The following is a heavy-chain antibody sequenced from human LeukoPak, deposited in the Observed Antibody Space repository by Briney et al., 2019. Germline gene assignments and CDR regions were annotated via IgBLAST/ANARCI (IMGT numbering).Heavy chain of an antibody. CDR3: ARHRMYYYDSSGRGVADAFDI. CDR2: IYYSGST. CDR1: GGSISSSSYY. V-gene: IGHV4-39*01. Sequence: SETLSLTCTVSGGSISSSSYYWGWIRQPPGKGLEWIGRIYYSGSTYYNPSLKSRVTISVDTSKNQFSLKLRSVTAADTAVYYCARHRMYYYDSSGRGVADAFDIWGQGTMVTVSS. J-gene: IGHJ3*02. D-gene: IGHD3-22*01.